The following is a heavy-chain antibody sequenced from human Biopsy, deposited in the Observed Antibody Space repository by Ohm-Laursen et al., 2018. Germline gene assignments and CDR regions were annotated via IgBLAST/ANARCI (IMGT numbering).Heavy chain of an antibody. CDR1: GFSFDNYV. CDR3: AKDRYASSWHYYCGMDV. V-gene: IGHV3-9*01. CDR2: ISWNSDSI. Sequence: LRLSCAASGFSFDNYVMHWVRQAPGKGLEWVSGISWNSDSIGYADSVKGRFTISRDNAKNSLYLQMNSLRSEDTGLYYCAKDRYASSWHYYCGMDVWGQGTTVTVSS. D-gene: IGHD6-13*01. J-gene: IGHJ6*02.